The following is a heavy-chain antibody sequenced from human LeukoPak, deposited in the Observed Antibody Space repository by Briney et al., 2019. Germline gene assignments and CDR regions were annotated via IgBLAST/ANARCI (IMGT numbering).Heavy chain of an antibody. CDR1: GGSISSSSFY. CDR3: TEFYFDRSGYADY. Sequence: PPETLSLTCTVSGGSISSSSFYWGWIRQPPGKGLEWIGSIYYRGSTYYNPSLKSRVTISVDMSENQVSLKLRSVTAADTAVYYCTEFYFDRSGYADYWGQGTLVTVSS. CDR2: IYYRGST. V-gene: IGHV4-39*01. J-gene: IGHJ4*02. D-gene: IGHD3-22*01.